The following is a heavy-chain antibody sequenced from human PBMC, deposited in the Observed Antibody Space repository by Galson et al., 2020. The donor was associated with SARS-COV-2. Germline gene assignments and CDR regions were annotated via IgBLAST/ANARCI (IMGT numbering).Heavy chain of an antibody. D-gene: IGHD3-10*01. V-gene: IGHV1-8*01. J-gene: IGHJ6*03. CDR1: GYTFTSYD. CDR3: ARCPGFGEFNYYYYMDV. Sequence: ASVKVSCKASGYTFTSYDINWVRQATGQGLEWMGWMNPNSGNTGYAQKFQGRVTMTRNTSISTAYMELSSLRSEDTAVYYCARCPGFGEFNYYYYMDVWGKGTTVTVSS. CDR2: MNPNSGNT.